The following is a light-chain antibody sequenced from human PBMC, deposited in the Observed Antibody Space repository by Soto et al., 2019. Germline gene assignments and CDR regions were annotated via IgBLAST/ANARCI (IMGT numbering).Light chain of an antibody. J-gene: IGKJ5*01. Sequence: EILLTQSPFALSVSPGERATLSCRASQSVSSDLAWYQQKPGQAPRLLIYGAFNRATGVPVRFSGSGSGTEFTLTISSLQSEDSAVYYCQQYNNWPPITFGHGTRLEIK. V-gene: IGKV3-15*01. CDR3: QQYNNWPPIT. CDR1: QSVSSD. CDR2: GAF.